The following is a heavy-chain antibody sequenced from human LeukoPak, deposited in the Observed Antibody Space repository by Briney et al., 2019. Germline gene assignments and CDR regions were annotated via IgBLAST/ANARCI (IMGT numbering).Heavy chain of an antibody. V-gene: IGHV4-31*03. CDR2: IYYSGST. D-gene: IGHD3-10*01. Sequence: TLSLTCTVSGGSISSGGYYWSWVRQHPGTGLEWIGYIYYSGSTYYNPSLKSRVTISVDTSKNQFSLKLSSVTAADTAVYYCARTKGGIDYYGSGPWEFDPWGQGTLVTVSS. J-gene: IGHJ5*02. CDR1: GGSISSGGYY. CDR3: ARTKGGIDYYGSGPWEFDP.